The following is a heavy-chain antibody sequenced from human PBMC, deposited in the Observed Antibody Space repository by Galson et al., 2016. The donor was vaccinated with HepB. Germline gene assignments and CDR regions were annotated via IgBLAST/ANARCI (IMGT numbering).Heavy chain of an antibody. J-gene: IGHJ5*02. V-gene: IGHV3-23*01. CDR2: ISGGGGST. CDR3: AKSGWPSGVYNCSDP. CDR1: GFTFSSYV. Sequence: SLRLSCAASGFTFSSYVMSWVRQAPGKGLEWVSTISGGGGSTYYADSVKGRFTISRDDSKNTLYLQMNSLRVEDTAVYYCAKSGWPSGVYNCSDPWGQGTLVTVSS. D-gene: IGHD3-10*01.